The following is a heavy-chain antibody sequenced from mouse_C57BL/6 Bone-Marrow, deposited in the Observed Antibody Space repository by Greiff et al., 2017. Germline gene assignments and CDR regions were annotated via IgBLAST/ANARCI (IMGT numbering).Heavy chain of an antibody. CDR1: GYTFTNYW. Sequence: QVQLKQSGAELVRPGTSVKMSCKASGYTFTNYWIGWAKQRPGHGLEWIGDIYPGGGYTNYNEKFKGKATLTAEKSSSTAYMQFSSLTSEDSAIYYCARRGTTVVAGFDYWGQGTTLTVSS. V-gene: IGHV1-63*01. D-gene: IGHD1-1*01. CDR3: ARRGTTVVAGFDY. J-gene: IGHJ2*01. CDR2: IYPGGGYT.